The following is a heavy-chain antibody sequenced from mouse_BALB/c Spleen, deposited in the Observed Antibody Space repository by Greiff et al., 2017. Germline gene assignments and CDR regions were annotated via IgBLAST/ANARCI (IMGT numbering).Heavy chain of an antibody. J-gene: IGHJ1*01. Sequence: VQLQQSGPELVRPGVSVKISCKGSSYTFTDYAMHWVKQSHAKSLEWIGVISTYYGNTNYNQKFKGKATMTVDKSSSTAYMELSSLTSEDSAVYYCASSSYKYFDVWGAGTTVTVSS. D-gene: IGHD1-1*01. CDR1: SYTFTDYA. V-gene: IGHV1-67*01. CDR2: ISTYYGNT. CDR3: ASSSYKYFDV.